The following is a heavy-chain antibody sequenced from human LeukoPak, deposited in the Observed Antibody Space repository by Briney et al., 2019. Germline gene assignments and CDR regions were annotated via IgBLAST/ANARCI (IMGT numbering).Heavy chain of an antibody. D-gene: IGHD5-12*01. Sequence: GGSPRLSCAASGFTLSSYAMSWVRQAPGKGLEWVSTVSSSGTYTFYADSVKGRFTVSRDNSKNTQYLELNSLRAEDTAVYYCAKYRGSSGADARPADYWGQGTLVTVSS. CDR1: GFTLSSYA. CDR3: AKYRGSSGADARPADY. J-gene: IGHJ4*02. V-gene: IGHV3-23*01. CDR2: VSSSGTYT.